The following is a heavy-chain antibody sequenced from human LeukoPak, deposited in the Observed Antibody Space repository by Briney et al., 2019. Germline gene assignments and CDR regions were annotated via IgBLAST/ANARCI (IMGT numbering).Heavy chain of an antibody. D-gene: IGHD2-8*01. J-gene: IGHJ4*02. Sequence: RPGGSLRLSCAASGFTFSAYWMSWVRQAPGKGLEWVVHIKGDGSEKYSVDSVKGRFTISRDNAKSSLYLQMNSLRAEDTALYYCARGGFGYVYFDYWGQGSLVTVSS. CDR1: GFTFSAYW. V-gene: IGHV3-7*01. CDR2: IKGDGSEK. CDR3: ARGGFGYVYFDY.